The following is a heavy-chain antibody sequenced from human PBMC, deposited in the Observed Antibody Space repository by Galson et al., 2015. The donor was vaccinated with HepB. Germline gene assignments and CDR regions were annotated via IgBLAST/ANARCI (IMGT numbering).Heavy chain of an antibody. D-gene: IGHD4-17*01. V-gene: IGHV3-30-3*01. CDR1: GFTFSSYA. J-gene: IGHJ4*02. CDR3: ARISYGDYAVDY. Sequence: SLRLSCAASGFTFSSYAMHWVRQAPGKGLEWVAVISYDGSNKYYADSVKGRFTISRDNSKNTLYLQMNSLRAEDTAVYYCARISYGDYAVDYWGQGTLVTVSS. CDR2: ISYDGSNK.